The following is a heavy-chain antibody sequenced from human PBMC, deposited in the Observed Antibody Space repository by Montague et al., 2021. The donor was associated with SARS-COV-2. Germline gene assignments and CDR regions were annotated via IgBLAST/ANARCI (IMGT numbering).Heavy chain of an antibody. CDR3: AKSPRAYSYAFDY. CDR2: IYSGGSNT. Sequence: SLRLSCAASGFTFNTYAMSWVRQAPGKGLEWVSVIYSGGSNTYYADSVKGRFTISRDNSKNTLYLQMYRLRAEDTAVYYCAKSPRAYSYAFDYWGQGTLVTVSS. D-gene: IGHD5-18*01. V-gene: IGHV3-23*03. CDR1: GFTFNTYA. J-gene: IGHJ4*02.